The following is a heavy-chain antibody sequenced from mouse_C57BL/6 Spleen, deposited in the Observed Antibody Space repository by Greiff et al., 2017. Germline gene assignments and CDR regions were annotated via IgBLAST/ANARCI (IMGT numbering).Heavy chain of an antibody. J-gene: IGHJ3*01. V-gene: IGHV14-1*01. CDR3: TTFSSPAWFAY. CDR2: IDPEDGDT. CDR1: GFNIKDYY. Sequence: EVKLVESGAELVRPGASVKLSCTASGFNIKDYYMHWVKQRPEQGLEWIGRIDPEDGDTEYAPKFHGKATMTADTSSNTAYLQLSSLTSEDTAVYYCTTFSSPAWFAYWGQGTLVTVSA. D-gene: IGHD1-1*01.